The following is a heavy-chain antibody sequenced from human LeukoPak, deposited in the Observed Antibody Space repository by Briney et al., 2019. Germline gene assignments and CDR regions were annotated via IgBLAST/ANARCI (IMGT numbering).Heavy chain of an antibody. Sequence: GGSLRLSCAASGFTFSSYEMNWVRQAPGKGLEWVSYISSSDNTIYYADSVKGRLTISRDNAKNSLYLQMDSLRAEDTAVYYCARTLNYYDSSGYYLVASAFDIWGQGTMVTVSS. D-gene: IGHD3-22*01. J-gene: IGHJ3*02. V-gene: IGHV3-48*03. CDR3: ARTLNYYDSSGYYLVASAFDI. CDR2: ISSSDNTI. CDR1: GFTFSSYE.